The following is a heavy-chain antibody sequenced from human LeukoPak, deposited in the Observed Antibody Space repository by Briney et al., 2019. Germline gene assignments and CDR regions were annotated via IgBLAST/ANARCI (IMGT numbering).Heavy chain of an antibody. V-gene: IGHV4-34*01. D-gene: IGHD2/OR15-2a*01. CDR1: GGSFSGYY. CDR3: ARGGRYYILGRSNWFDP. CDR2: INHSGST. Sequence: SETLSLTCAVYGGSFSGYYWSWIRQPPGKGLEWIGEINHSGSTNYNPSLKSRVTISVDTSKNQFSLKLSSVTAADTAVYYCARGGRYYILGRSNWFDPWGQGTLVTVSS. J-gene: IGHJ5*02.